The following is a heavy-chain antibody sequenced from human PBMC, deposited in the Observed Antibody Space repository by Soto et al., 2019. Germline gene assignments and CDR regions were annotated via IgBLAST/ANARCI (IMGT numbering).Heavy chain of an antibody. V-gene: IGHV1-2*04. CDR1: GDTFNDYY. CDR2: INPNGGVT. CDR3: ARESGGATATLDYYYFYMDV. Sequence: QVQLVQSGAEVKKPGASVTVSCRSSGDTFNDYYIHWVRQAPGQGLEWMGWINPNGGVTKNAPKFPGWVPMTRDTSIRTVYMQLSRLRSDDTAVYYCARESGGATATLDYYYFYMDVWGTGTTVTVSS. D-gene: IGHD5-12*01. J-gene: IGHJ6*03.